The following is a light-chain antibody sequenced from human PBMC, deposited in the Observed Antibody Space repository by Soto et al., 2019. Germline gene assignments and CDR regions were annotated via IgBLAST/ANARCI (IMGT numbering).Light chain of an antibody. CDR2: HAS. CDR3: QQRSNWPLT. V-gene: IGKV3D-20*02. Sequence: EIVLTQSPGTLSLSPGERATLSCRASQSVSGDLAWYHHKPGQAPRLLFYHASRRATGTPDRFSVSGSGTDFTLTISRLEPEDFAVYYCQQRSNWPLTFGGGTKVDIK. CDR1: QSVSGD. J-gene: IGKJ4*01.